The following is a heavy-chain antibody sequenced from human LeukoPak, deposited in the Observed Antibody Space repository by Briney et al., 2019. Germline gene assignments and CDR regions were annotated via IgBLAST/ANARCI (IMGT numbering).Heavy chain of an antibody. D-gene: IGHD1-26*01. Sequence: ASVKVSCKASGYTFTGYYMHWVRQAPGQGLEWMGRINPNCGGTNYAQKFQGRVTMTRDTSISTAYMELSRLRSDDTAVYYCARWEKVGATKYWGQGTLVTVSS. CDR3: ARWEKVGATKY. CDR1: GYTFTGYY. CDR2: INPNCGGT. V-gene: IGHV1-2*06. J-gene: IGHJ4*02.